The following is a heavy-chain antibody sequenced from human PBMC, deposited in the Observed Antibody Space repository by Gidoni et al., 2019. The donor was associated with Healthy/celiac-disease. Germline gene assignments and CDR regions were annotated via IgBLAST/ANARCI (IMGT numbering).Heavy chain of an antibody. J-gene: IGHJ6*02. D-gene: IGHD3-10*01. CDR3: ARDNPGGGYYYYYGMDV. Sequence: EVQLVESGGGLVQPGGSLRLSCAASGFTFSSYWMSWVRQAPGKGLEWVANIKQDGSEKYYVDSVKGRFTISRDNVKNSLYLQMNSLRAEDTAVYYCARDNPGGGYYYYYGMDVWGQGTTVTVSS. CDR1: GFTFSSYW. CDR2: IKQDGSEK. V-gene: IGHV3-7*01.